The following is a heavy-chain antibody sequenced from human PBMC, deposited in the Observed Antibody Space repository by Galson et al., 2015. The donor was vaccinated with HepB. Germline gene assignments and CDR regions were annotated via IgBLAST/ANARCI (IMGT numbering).Heavy chain of an antibody. Sequence: SPRLSCAASGFTFSDYQMTWIRQAPRKGLEWVSYITYSSALTTYADSVNGRFTISRDNAKNLLYLQMDSLRADDTAVYYCARDLSTTKRAFDVWGQGTVVTVSS. J-gene: IGHJ3*01. CDR2: ITYSSALT. V-gene: IGHV3-11*06. CDR3: ARDLSTTKRAFDV. CDR1: GFTFSDYQ. D-gene: IGHD1-1*01.